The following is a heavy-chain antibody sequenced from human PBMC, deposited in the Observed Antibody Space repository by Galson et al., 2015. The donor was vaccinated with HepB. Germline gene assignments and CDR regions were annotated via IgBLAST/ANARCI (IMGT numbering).Heavy chain of an antibody. Sequence: SLRLSCAASGLTFTNYWMNWFRQAPGKGLEWAANIKQDGSEKRYVDSVQGRFTISRDNALNSLYLQMNSLRAEDTAVYYCAGGSGWLVDYWGQGILVTVSS. J-gene: IGHJ4*02. CDR3: AGGSGWLVDY. D-gene: IGHD6-19*01. CDR1: GLTFTNYW. CDR2: IKQDGSEK. V-gene: IGHV3-7*03.